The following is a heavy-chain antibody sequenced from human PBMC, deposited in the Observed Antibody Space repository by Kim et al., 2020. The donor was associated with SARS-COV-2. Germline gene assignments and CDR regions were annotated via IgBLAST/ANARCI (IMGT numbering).Heavy chain of an antibody. CDR2: GGST. CDR3: VQQLAFDY. D-gene: IGHD6-13*01. Sequence: GGSTYYADSVKGRFTISRDNSKNTLYLQMSSLRAEDTAVYYCVQQLAFDYWGQGTLVTVSS. J-gene: IGHJ4*02. V-gene: IGHV3-64D*06.